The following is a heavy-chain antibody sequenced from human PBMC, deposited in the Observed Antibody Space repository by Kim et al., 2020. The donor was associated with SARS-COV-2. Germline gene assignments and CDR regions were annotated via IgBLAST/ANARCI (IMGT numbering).Heavy chain of an antibody. J-gene: IGHJ4*02. Sequence: GGSLRLSCAASGFTFSSYAMHWVRQAPGKGLEWVAVISYDGSNKYYADSVKGRFTISRDNSKNTLYLQMNSLRAEDTAVYYCARGYYYDSSGYYRTPDYWGQGTLVTVSS. CDR3: ARGYYYDSSGYYRTPDY. CDR1: GFTFSSYA. D-gene: IGHD3-22*01. V-gene: IGHV3-30*04. CDR2: ISYDGSNK.